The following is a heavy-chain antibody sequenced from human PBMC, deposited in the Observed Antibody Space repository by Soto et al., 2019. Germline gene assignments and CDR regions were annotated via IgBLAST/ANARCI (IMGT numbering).Heavy chain of an antibody. J-gene: IGHJ5*02. CDR2: IYHSGST. V-gene: IGHV4-4*02. D-gene: IGHD4-4*01. CDR3: ARTYDYSPTGFDP. CDR1: GGSISSSNW. Sequence: QVQLQESGPGLVKPSGTLSLTCAVSGGSISSSNWWSWVRQPPGKGLEWIGEIYHSGSTNYNPSLTSRVTISVDKSTNQFSLKLTSETAPDTALYYCARTYDYSPTGFDPRGKGTLVTGS.